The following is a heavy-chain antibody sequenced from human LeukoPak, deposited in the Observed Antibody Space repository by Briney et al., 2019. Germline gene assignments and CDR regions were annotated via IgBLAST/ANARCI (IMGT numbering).Heavy chain of an antibody. Sequence: GGSLRLSCAASGFIFSSYSMNWVRQAPGKGLEWVPSISSSSSYIYYADSVKGRFTISRDNAKNSLYLQMNSLRAEDTAVYYCAKGRYYDSRDWFDPWGQGTLVTVSS. CDR2: ISSSSSYI. CDR1: GFIFSSYS. J-gene: IGHJ5*02. D-gene: IGHD3-22*01. V-gene: IGHV3-21*04. CDR3: AKGRYYDSRDWFDP.